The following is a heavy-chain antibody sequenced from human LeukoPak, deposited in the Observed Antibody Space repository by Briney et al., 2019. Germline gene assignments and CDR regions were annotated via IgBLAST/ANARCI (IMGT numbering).Heavy chain of an antibody. CDR1: GGSFSGNY. D-gene: IGHD1-26*01. Sequence: PSETLSLTCAVYGGSFSGNYWSWVRQPPGKGLEWIWEINPSGSTNYSPSLKSRVIMAVDTSKNQFSLKLSSVTAADTAVYYCARDRVVGATTLYYFDYWGQGTLVTVSS. J-gene: IGHJ4*02. CDR3: ARDRVVGATTLYYFDY. V-gene: IGHV4-34*01. CDR2: INPSGST.